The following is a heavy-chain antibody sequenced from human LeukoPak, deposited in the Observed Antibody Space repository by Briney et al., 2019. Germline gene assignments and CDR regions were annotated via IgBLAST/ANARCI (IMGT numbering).Heavy chain of an antibody. CDR3: APKVVGSTPFDY. Sequence: GGSLRLSCAASGFTFSSYAMNWVRQAPGKGLEWVSSISGSSGRTYYADSVKGRFTISRDNSKNTLYLQMNSLRAADTAVYYCAPKVVGSTPFDYWGQGTLVTVSA. CDR2: ISGSSGRT. J-gene: IGHJ4*02. CDR1: GFTFSSYA. V-gene: IGHV3-23*01. D-gene: IGHD2-15*01.